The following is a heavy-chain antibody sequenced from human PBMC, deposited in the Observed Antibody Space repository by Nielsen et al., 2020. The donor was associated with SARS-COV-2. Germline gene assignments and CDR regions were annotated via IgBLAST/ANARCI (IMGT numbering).Heavy chain of an antibody. Sequence: SVKVSCKASGGTFSSYAISWVRQAPGQGLEWMGGIIPIFGTANYAQKFQGRVTITADESTSTAYMELSSLRSEDTAVYYCARVVAAAGIGVGEAFDIGGQGTMVTVSS. D-gene: IGHD6-13*01. CDR1: GGTFSSYA. V-gene: IGHV1-69*13. J-gene: IGHJ3*02. CDR3: ARVVAAAGIGVGEAFDI. CDR2: IIPIFGTA.